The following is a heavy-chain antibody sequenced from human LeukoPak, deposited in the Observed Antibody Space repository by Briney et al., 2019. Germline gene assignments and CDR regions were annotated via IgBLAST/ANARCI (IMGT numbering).Heavy chain of an antibody. D-gene: IGHD3-22*01. CDR3: ARGGAHYYDSSGYPTPFDP. CDR1: GGSFSGYY. V-gene: IGHV4-34*01. Sequence: RSSETLSLTCAVYGGSFSGYYWSWIRQPPGKGLEWMGEIKHSGSTNYNPALKSRGTISVDTSKDKFSLKLSFVTGADTAVYYCARGGAHYYDSSGYPTPFDPWGQGTLVTVSS. CDR2: IKHSGST. J-gene: IGHJ5*02.